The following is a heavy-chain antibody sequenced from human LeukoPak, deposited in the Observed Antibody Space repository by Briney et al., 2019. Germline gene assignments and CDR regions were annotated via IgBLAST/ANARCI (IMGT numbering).Heavy chain of an antibody. CDR2: INPSGGST. CDR3: ARSDGDRGHY. J-gene: IGHJ4*02. Sequence: GASVKVSCKASGYTFTSYYMHWVRQAPGQGLEWMGIINPSGGSTSYAQKFQGRVTITADESTSTAYMELSSLRSEDTAVYYCARSDGDRGHYWGQGTLVTVSS. D-gene: IGHD4-17*01. V-gene: IGHV1-46*01. CDR1: GYTFTSYY.